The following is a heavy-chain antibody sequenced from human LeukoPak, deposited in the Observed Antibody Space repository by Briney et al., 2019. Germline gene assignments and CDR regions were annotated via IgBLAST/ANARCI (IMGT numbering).Heavy chain of an antibody. D-gene: IGHD3-3*01. CDR3: ARDWRAIFGVAKTTNWYFDL. CDR1: GGSISSGGYY. Sequence: SETLSLTCTVSGGSISSGGYYWSWIRQHPGKGLEWIGYIYYSGSTYYNPSLKSRVTISVDTSKNQFSLKLSSVTAADTAVYYCARDWRAIFGVAKTTNWYFDLWGRGTLVTVSS. J-gene: IGHJ2*01. V-gene: IGHV4-31*03. CDR2: IYYSGST.